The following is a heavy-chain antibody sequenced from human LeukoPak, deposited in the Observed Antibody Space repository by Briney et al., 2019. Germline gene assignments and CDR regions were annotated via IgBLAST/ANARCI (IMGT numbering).Heavy chain of an antibody. Sequence: PGGSLRLSCAASGFTFDDYGMSWVRQAPGKGLEWVSAISGSGGSTYYADSVKGRFTISRDNSKNTLYLQMNSLRAEDTAVYYSAKGSAPYGSGSYSDYWGQGTLVTVSS. V-gene: IGHV3-23*01. CDR3: AKGSAPYGSGSYSDY. D-gene: IGHD3-10*01. CDR1: GFTFDDYG. J-gene: IGHJ4*02. CDR2: ISGSGGST.